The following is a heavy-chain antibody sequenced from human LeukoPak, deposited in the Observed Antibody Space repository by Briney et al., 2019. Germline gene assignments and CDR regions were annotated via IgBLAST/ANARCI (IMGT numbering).Heavy chain of an antibody. CDR2: IIPILGIA. CDR3: ARDPHCSSTSCYTRGDDWFDP. Sequence: GASVKVSCKASGYTFTSYGISWVRQAPGQGLEWMGRIIPILGIANYAQKFQGRVTITADKSTSTAYMELSSLRSEDTAVYYCARDPHCSSTSCYTRGDDWFDPWGQGTLVTVSS. J-gene: IGHJ5*02. V-gene: IGHV1-69*04. CDR1: GYTFTSYG. D-gene: IGHD2-2*02.